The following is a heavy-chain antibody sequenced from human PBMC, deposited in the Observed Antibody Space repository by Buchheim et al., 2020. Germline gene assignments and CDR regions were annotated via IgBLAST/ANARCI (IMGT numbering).Heavy chain of an antibody. J-gene: IGHJ4*02. CDR2: IYYSGST. CDR1: GGSISSSSYY. V-gene: IGHV4-39*01. D-gene: IGHD6-13*01. CDR3: ARGIAAAGPFFDY. Sequence: QLQLQESGPGLVKPSETLSLTCTVSGGSISSSSYYWGWIRQPPGKGLEWIGGIYYSGSTYYNPSLKSRVTISVDTSKNQFSLKLSSVTAADTAVYYCARGIAAAGPFFDYWGQGTL.